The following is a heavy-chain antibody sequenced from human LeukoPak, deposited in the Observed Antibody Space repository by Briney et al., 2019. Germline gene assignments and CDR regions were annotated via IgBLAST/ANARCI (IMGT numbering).Heavy chain of an antibody. CDR3: ARRRVVSYYFDY. J-gene: IGHJ4*02. D-gene: IGHD2-8*02. Sequence: PSETLSLTCTVSGGSISSSSYYWGWIRQPPGKGLEWIGSIYYSGSTYYNPSLKSRVTISVDTSKNQFSLKLSSVTAADTAVYYCARRRVVSYYFDYWGQGTLVTVSS. CDR2: IYYSGST. V-gene: IGHV4-39*01. CDR1: GGSISSSSYY.